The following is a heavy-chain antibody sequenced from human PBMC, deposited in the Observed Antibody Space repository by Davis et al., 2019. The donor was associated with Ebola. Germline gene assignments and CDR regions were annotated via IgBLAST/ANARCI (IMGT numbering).Heavy chain of an antibody. Sequence: ASVKVSCKASGYTFTSYYMHWVRQAPGQGLEWMGIINPSGGSTSYAQKFQGRVTMTRDTSTSTVYMELSSLRSEDTAVYYCARVGPVYYDSSGWGAFDIWGQGTMVTVSS. D-gene: IGHD3-22*01. V-gene: IGHV1-46*01. CDR1: GYTFTSYY. J-gene: IGHJ3*02. CDR2: INPSGGST. CDR3: ARVGPVYYDSSGWGAFDI.